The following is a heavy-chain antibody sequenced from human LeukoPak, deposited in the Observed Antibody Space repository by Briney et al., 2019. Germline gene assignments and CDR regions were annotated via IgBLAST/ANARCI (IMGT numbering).Heavy chain of an antibody. V-gene: IGHV3-21*01. D-gene: IGHD6-19*01. CDR3: ARDPGTVADPYFDY. J-gene: IGHJ4*02. CDR2: ISSSSGHI. Sequence: PGGSLRLSCAASGFTFGSYNMNWVRQPPGKGLEWVSSISSSSGHIHYADSVKGRFTISRDNANNSLYLQMNSLRHEDTAVYYCARDPGTVADPYFDYWGQGSLVTVSS. CDR1: GFTFGSYN.